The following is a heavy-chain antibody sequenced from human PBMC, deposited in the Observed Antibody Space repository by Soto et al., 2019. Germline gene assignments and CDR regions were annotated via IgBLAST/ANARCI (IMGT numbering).Heavy chain of an antibody. CDR1: GFTFSSYS. CDR2: ISSGSITI. Sequence: PGGSMRLSCAASGFTFSSYSMNCVRQAPGKGLEWVSYISSGSITIYYAGSVKGRFTISRDNAKNSLYLQMNSLRDEDTAVYYCARGGSSSDNGMDVWGQGTTVTVSS. CDR3: ARGGSSSDNGMDV. J-gene: IGHJ6*02. D-gene: IGHD6-6*01. V-gene: IGHV3-48*02.